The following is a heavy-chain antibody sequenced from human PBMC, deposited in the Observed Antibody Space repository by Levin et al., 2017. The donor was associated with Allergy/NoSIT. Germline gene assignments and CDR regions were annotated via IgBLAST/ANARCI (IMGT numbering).Heavy chain of an antibody. V-gene: IGHV2-5*02. CDR1: GFSLTTAGVG. CDR3: AHRRVAGVVEVMTRGNWFDP. Sequence: SGPTLVKPTQTLTLTCTFSGFSLTTAGVGVGWIRQPPGKALEWLALIYWDDDKRYNVFLKSRLTITKDTSRNQVVLTMTNMDPVDTGTYYCAHRRVAGVVEVMTRGNWFDPWGQGARVVVSS. CDR2: IYWDDDK. J-gene: IGHJ5*02. D-gene: IGHD2-15*01.